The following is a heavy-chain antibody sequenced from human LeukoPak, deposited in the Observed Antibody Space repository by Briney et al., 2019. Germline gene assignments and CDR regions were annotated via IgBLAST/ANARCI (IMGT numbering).Heavy chain of an antibody. CDR1: GFTFSNYA. CDR3: ARDGGYCGRDCYRNFHFNY. V-gene: IGHV3-64*01. CDR2: IYNNGVIT. J-gene: IGHJ4*02. Sequence: GGSLRLSCAASGFTFSNYAMHWVRQAPGKGLEHVSVIYNNGVITYYANSVKGRFTISRDNSKNTLYLQMCSLRAEDMAVYYCARDGGYCGRDCYRNFHFNYWGQGTLVSVSS. D-gene: IGHD2-21*02.